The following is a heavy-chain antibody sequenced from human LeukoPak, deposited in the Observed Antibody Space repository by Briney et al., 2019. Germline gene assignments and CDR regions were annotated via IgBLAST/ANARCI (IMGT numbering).Heavy chain of an antibody. J-gene: IGHJ4*02. D-gene: IGHD2-2*01. CDR2: ISSSSSYI. V-gene: IGHV3-23*01. CDR1: GFMFSDYA. Sequence: GGSLRLSCVASGFMFSDYAMSWVRQAPGKGLEWVSSISSSSSYIYYADSVKGRFTISRDNSKNTLYLQMNSLRAEDTAVYYCAKEGRYCSSTSCYVFWSGYDDYWGQGTLVTVSS. CDR3: AKEGRYCSSTSCYVFWSGYDDY.